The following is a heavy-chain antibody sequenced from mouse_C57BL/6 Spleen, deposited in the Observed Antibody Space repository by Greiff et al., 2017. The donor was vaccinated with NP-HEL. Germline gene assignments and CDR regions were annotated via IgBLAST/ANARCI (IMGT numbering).Heavy chain of an antibody. CDR2: IYPRSGNT. J-gene: IGHJ3*01. V-gene: IGHV1-81*01. Sequence: QVQLKESGAELARPGASVKLSCKASGYTFTSYGISWVKQRTGQGLEWIGEIYPRSGNTYYNEKFKGKATLTADKSSSTAYMELRSLTSEDSAVYFCARELEGDSFAYWGQGTLVTVSA. CDR3: ARELEGDSFAY. CDR1: GYTFTSYG.